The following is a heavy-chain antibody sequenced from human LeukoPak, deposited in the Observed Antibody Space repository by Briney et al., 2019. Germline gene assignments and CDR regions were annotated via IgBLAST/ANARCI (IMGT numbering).Heavy chain of an antibody. CDR1: GFTFSNAW. Sequence: GGSLRLSCAASGFTFSNAWMSWVRQAPGKGLEWVAVISSDGSNEYYGDSVKGRFTTYRDNLILYLQMNSLRVEDTAVYFCARESFALDYWGQGTLVTVSS. CDR2: ISSDGSNE. V-gene: IGHV3-30-3*01. CDR3: ARESFALDY. J-gene: IGHJ4*02.